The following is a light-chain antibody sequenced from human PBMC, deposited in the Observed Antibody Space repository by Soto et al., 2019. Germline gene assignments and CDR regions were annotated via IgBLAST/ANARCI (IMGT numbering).Light chain of an antibody. CDR2: GAS. J-gene: IGKJ3*01. CDR3: QHYVGTPHFT. CDR1: QSVTNNS. V-gene: IGKV3-20*01. Sequence: EIVLTQSPGTLSLSPGERATLSCRASQSVTNNSLAWYQQKPGQAPRLLVYGASARATGIPDRSSGSGSGTDVTLTISRLESEESAVNYCQHYVGTPHFTSDPGTQVDIK.